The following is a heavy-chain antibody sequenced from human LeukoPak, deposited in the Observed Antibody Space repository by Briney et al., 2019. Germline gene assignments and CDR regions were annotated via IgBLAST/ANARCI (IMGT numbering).Heavy chain of an antibody. V-gene: IGHV3-48*01. CDR1: GFTSSSYN. CDR2: ISNTIRTT. Sequence: GGSLRLSCAASGFTSSSYNMNWVRQAPGKGLEWVSYISNTIRTTYYADSVKGRFTISGDNAKNSLFLQMNSLRVEDTAVYYCARERYGWFDPWGQGTLVTVSS. D-gene: IGHD4-17*01. CDR3: ARERYGWFDP. J-gene: IGHJ5*02.